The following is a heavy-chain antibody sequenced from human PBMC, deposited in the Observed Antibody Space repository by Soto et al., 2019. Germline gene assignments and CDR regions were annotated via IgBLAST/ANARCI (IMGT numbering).Heavy chain of an antibody. CDR3: AKERWAAAGTPTLDY. V-gene: IGHV3-23*01. D-gene: IGHD6-13*01. J-gene: IGHJ4*02. CDR2: ISGGTSST. Sequence: EVQLLESGGGLVQPGGSLRLSCAASGFTFSSYAMSWVRQAPGKGLEWVSAISGGTSSTYYADSVKGRFTISRDNSKNTRYLQMNSLRAEDTAVYYCAKERWAAAGTPTLDYWCQGTLVTVSS. CDR1: GFTFSSYA.